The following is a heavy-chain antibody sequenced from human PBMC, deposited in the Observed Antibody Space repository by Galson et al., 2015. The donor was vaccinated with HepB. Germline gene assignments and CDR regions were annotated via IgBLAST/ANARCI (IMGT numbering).Heavy chain of an antibody. CDR3: ASGVWVLGELSPRLDY. CDR2: IYSGGST. CDR1: GFTVSSNY. J-gene: IGHJ4*02. D-gene: IGHD3-16*02. Sequence: SLRLSCAASGFTVSSNYMSWVRQAPGKGLEWVSVIYSGGSTYYADSVKGRFTISRDNSKNTLYLQMNSLRAEDTAVYYCASGVWVLGELSPRLDYWGQGTLVTVSS. V-gene: IGHV3-66*01.